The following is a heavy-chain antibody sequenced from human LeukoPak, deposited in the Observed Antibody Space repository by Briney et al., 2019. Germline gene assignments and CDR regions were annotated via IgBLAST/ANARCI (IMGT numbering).Heavy chain of an antibody. CDR1: GFTFSSYS. J-gene: IGHJ4*02. CDR2: ISSTSSYI. Sequence: GGSLRLSCAASGFTFSSYSMNWVRQAPGKGLEGVSSISSTSSYIYYADSVKGRFTISRDNAKNSLYLQMNGLRAEDTAVYYCARLAAGSDYFDSWGQGTLVTVSS. CDR3: ARLAAGSDYFDS. V-gene: IGHV3-21*01. D-gene: IGHD6-13*01.